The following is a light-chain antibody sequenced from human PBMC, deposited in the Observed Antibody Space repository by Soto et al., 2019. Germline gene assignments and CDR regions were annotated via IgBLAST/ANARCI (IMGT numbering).Light chain of an antibody. V-gene: IGKV3-15*01. Sequence: EIVMTQSPATLSVSPGERFTLSCRASQSVRSNLAWYQQKPGQAPRLLIYEASTRATGVPARFSGSGSGTDFTLTISRLEPEDFAVYYCQHYGTAPSTFGRGTKVDIK. CDR1: QSVRSN. CDR2: EAS. CDR3: QHYGTAPST. J-gene: IGKJ1*01.